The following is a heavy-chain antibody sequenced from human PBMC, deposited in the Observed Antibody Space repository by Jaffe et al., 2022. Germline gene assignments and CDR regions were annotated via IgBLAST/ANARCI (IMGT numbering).Heavy chain of an antibody. CDR1: GFTYSRYA. CDR2: ISSSGSSI. Sequence: EVQLVESGGGLVQPGGSLRLSCAASGFTYSRYAMNWVRQAPGKGLEWVSYISSSGSSIYYADSVKGRFTISRDNAKNSVFLQMNSLRGEDTAVYYCARDRGGPDAFDIWGQGTMVTVSS. CDR3: ARDRGGPDAFDI. V-gene: IGHV3-48*01. J-gene: IGHJ3*02. D-gene: IGHD3-16*01.